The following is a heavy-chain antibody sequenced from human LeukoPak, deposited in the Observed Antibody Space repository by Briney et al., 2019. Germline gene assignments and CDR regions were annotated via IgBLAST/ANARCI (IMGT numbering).Heavy chain of an antibody. D-gene: IGHD6-19*01. CDR1: GGSISSYY. CDR2: IYYSGST. V-gene: IGHV4-59*08. CDR3: ARHEEWLVYAFDI. J-gene: IGHJ3*02. Sequence: SVTLSLTCTVSGGSISSYYWSWIRQPPGKGLEWIGYIYYSGSTNYNPSLKSRVTISVDTSKNQFSLKLSSVTAADTAVYYCARHEEWLVYAFDIWGQGTMVTVSS.